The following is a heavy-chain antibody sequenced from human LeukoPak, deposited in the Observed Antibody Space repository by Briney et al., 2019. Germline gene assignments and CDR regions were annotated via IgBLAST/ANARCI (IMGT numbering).Heavy chain of an antibody. J-gene: IGHJ5*02. D-gene: IGHD3-10*01. Sequence: GESLKISCKGSGYSFTSYWIGWVRQMPGKGLEWMGIIYPGDSDTRYSPSFQGQVTISADKSISTAYLQWSSLKASDTTMYYCARHELYGSGSYPFDPWGQGTLVTVSS. V-gene: IGHV5-51*01. CDR3: ARHELYGSGSYPFDP. CDR1: GYSFTSYW. CDR2: IYPGDSDT.